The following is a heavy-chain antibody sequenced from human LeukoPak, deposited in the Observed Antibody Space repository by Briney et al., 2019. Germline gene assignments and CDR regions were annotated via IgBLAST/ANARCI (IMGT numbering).Heavy chain of an antibody. Sequence: GASVKVSCKASGYTFTSYGISWVRQAPGQGLEWMGWISAYNGNTNYAQKLQGRVTMTTDTSTSTAYMEPRSLRSDDTAVYYCARDRENDYGDYSHYFDYWGQGTLVTVSS. CDR1: GYTFTSYG. J-gene: IGHJ4*02. D-gene: IGHD4-17*01. CDR2: ISAYNGNT. V-gene: IGHV1-18*01. CDR3: ARDRENDYGDYSHYFDY.